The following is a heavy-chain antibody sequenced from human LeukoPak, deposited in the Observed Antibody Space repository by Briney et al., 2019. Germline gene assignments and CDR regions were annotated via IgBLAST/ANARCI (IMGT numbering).Heavy chain of an antibody. CDR2: ISGSGGST. Sequence: GGSLRLSCAASGFTFSSYAMSWVRQAPGKGLAWVSAISGSGGSTYYADSVKGRFTISRDNSKNTLYLQMNSLRAEDTAVYYCAKDIVVVPAALGIFDYWGQGTLVTVSS. J-gene: IGHJ4*02. D-gene: IGHD2-2*01. CDR1: GFTFSSYA. CDR3: AKDIVVVPAALGIFDY. V-gene: IGHV3-23*01.